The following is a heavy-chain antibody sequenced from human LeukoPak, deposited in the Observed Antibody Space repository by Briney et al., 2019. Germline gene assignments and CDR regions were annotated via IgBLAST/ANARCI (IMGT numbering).Heavy chain of an antibody. Sequence: RSSETLTLTCTVSGYSINNGYYWGWIRQPPGKGLEWIGSIYHSGSTYYKPSLKSRVTISVDTSKNQFSLKLSSVTAADTAVYYCARVSFGGFGESEAFDIWGRGTLVTVSS. CDR1: GYSINNGYY. CDR3: ARVSFGGFGESEAFDI. V-gene: IGHV4-38-2*02. CDR2: IYHSGST. D-gene: IGHD3-10*01. J-gene: IGHJ3*02.